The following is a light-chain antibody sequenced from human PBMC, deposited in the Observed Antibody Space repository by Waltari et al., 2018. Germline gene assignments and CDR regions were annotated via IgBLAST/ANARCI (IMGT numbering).Light chain of an antibody. V-gene: IGLV1-44*01. J-gene: IGLJ3*02. CDR3: CSYVGSGTWV. Sequence: QSVLTQPPPASGTPGPSATIPCSGSSFNIGRNTVNWYRQFPGTAPKLLIYNNDQRPPGVPDRFSGSKSGTSASLTISGLQAEDEADYYCCSYVGSGTWVFGGGTRLTVL. CDR1: SFNIGRNT. CDR2: NND.